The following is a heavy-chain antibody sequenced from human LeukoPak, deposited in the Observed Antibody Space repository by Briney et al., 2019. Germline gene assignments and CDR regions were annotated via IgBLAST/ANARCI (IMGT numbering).Heavy chain of an antibody. D-gene: IGHD6-6*01. CDR3: ARDKDGRAARALGY. CDR1: GGTFSSYA. J-gene: IGHJ4*02. CDR2: IIPIFGTA. Sequence: ASVKVSCKASGGTFSSYAISWVRQAPGQGLEWMGGIIPIFGTANYAQKFQGRVTITADDSTSTAYMELSSLRSEDTAVYYCARDKDGRAARALGYWGQGTLVTVSS. V-gene: IGHV1-69*13.